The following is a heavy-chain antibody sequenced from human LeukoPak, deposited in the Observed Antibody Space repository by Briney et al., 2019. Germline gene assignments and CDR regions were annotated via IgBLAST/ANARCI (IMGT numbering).Heavy chain of an antibody. Sequence: ASVKVSCKASGYTFTGYYMHWVRQAPGQGLEWMGWISAYNGNTNYAQKLQGRVTMTTDTSTSTAYMELRSLRSDDTAVYYCARGRPIVVVMEVHYGMDVWGQGTTVTVSS. CDR3: ARGRPIVVVMEVHYGMDV. CDR2: ISAYNGNT. V-gene: IGHV1-18*04. D-gene: IGHD3-22*01. CDR1: GYTFTGYY. J-gene: IGHJ6*02.